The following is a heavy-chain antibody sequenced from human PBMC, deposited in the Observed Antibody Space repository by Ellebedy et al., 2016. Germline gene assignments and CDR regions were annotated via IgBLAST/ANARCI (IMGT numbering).Heavy chain of an antibody. CDR2: IKQDGSEK. V-gene: IGHV3-7*01. J-gene: IGHJ3*01. CDR3: ARRRDGFNRGAFDV. Sequence: GGSLRLSCAASGFTFSSYWMNWVRQAPGKGLEWVANIKQDGSEKYYVGSVKGRFTISRDNARNSLYLQLNSLRAEDTAVYYCARRRDGFNRGAFDVWGLGTMVTVSS. D-gene: IGHD5-24*01. CDR1: GFTFSSYW.